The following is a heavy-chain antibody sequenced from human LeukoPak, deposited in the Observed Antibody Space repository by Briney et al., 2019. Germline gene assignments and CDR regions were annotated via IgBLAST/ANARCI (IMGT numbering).Heavy chain of an antibody. CDR1: GDSISTSNSY. CDR2: LYHSGNS. D-gene: IGHD6-19*01. Sequence: PSETLSLTCTVSGDSISTSNSYWGWIRQPPGKGLEWIGSLYHSGNSYYNPSLKSRATISVDTSKNHFSLKLRSVTAADTAVYYCARAETYSSDWYDPFFDYWGQGTLVTVSS. J-gene: IGHJ4*02. V-gene: IGHV4-39*07. CDR3: ARAETYSSDWYDPFFDY.